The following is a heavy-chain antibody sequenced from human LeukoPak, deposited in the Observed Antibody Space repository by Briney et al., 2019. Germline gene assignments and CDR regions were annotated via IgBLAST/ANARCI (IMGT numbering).Heavy chain of an antibody. Sequence: ASEKVSRSASGYTFTGYYMHWVRQAPGHGLEWLGWINPNSGGTNYATKLQGRVTMTRDTSISTAYMELSRLRSDDTAGYYCARDRGVGVLRYFDGPSGYWGQGTLVTVSS. CDR3: ARDRGVGVLRYFDGPSGY. V-gene: IGHV1-2*02. J-gene: IGHJ4*02. D-gene: IGHD3-9*01. CDR1: GYTFTGYY. CDR2: INPNSGGT.